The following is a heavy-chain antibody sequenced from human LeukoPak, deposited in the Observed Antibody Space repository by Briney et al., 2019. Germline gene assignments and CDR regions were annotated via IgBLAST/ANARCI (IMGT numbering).Heavy chain of an antibody. D-gene: IGHD6-13*01. CDR3: GRDQGSISWYLNGFDP. CDR2: ISAYNGNT. Sequence: ASVKVSCKASGYTFTSYGISWVRQAPGQGLEWMGWISAYNGNTNYAQKLQGRVTMTTDTSTSTAYMELRSLRSDDTTVYYCGRDQGSISWYLNGFDPWGQGTLVTVSS. CDR1: GYTFTSYG. V-gene: IGHV1-18*01. J-gene: IGHJ5*02.